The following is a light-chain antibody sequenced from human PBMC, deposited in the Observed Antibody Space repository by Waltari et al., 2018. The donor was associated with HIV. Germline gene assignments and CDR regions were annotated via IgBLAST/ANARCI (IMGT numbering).Light chain of an antibody. J-gene: IGLJ3*02. CDR1: NSDIGSYDF. CDR3: CSYTSAATWV. CDR2: EVS. V-gene: IGLV2-14*01. Sequence: QSALTQPASVSGSRGQSITISCTGTNSDIGSYDFGSWYQQHPGDAPKLIIYEVSYRPSGVSDRFSGSKSINAASLTISGLQADDEADYYCCSYTSAATWVFGGGTKVTVL.